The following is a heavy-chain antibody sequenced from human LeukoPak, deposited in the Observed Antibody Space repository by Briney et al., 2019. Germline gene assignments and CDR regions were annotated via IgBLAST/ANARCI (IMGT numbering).Heavy chain of an antibody. D-gene: IGHD6-13*01. CDR2: INGNGSTT. V-gene: IGHV3-74*01. CDR1: GFTFSSHW. J-gene: IGHJ1*01. Sequence: GGSLRLSCAASGFTFSSHWTHWVRQAPGKGLVWVSRINGNGSTTTYADSVKGRFTISRDNAKNTLYLQMSSLSAEDTAVYYCARGSYSNSWYGSEYFQHWGQGTLVTVSS. CDR3: ARGSYSNSWYGSEYFQH.